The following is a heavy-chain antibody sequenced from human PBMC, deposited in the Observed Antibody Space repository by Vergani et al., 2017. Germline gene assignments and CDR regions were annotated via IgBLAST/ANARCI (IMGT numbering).Heavy chain of an antibody. J-gene: IGHJ4*02. Sequence: QVQLVESGGGVVQPGRSLRLSCAASGFTFSSYGMHWVRQAPGKGLEWVAVIWYDGSNKYYADSVKGRFTISRDNSKNTLYLQMNSLRAEDTAVYYCARAPVDTAMVTGGQQLGEGRYWGQGTLVTVSS. D-gene: IGHD5-18*01. V-gene: IGHV3-33*01. CDR1: GFTFSSYG. CDR2: IWYDGSNK. CDR3: ARAPVDTAMVTGGQQLGEGRY.